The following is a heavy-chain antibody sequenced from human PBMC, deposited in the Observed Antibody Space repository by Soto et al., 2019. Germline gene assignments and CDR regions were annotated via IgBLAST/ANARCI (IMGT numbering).Heavy chain of an antibody. CDR1: GFTFSSYA. CDR3: ARVVQLWLFIDY. D-gene: IGHD5-18*01. J-gene: IGHJ4*02. CDR2: ISYDGSNK. Sequence: QPGRSLRLSCAASGFTFSSYAMHWVRQAPGKGLEWVAVISYDGSNKYYADSVKGRFTISRDNSKNTLYLQMNSLRAEDTAVYYCARVVQLWLFIDYWGQGTLVTVPQ. V-gene: IGHV3-30-3*01.